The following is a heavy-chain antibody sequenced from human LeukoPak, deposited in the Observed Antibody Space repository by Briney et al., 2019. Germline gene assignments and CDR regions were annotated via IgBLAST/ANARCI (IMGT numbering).Heavy chain of an antibody. D-gene: IGHD6-13*01. CDR3: AKDLIQQQLVYFDY. CDR1: RFTFSSYV. Sequence: GGSLRLSCAASRFTFSSYVMSWVRQAPGKGLEWASAISGGGGSTYYADSVKGRFTISRDNSKNTLYLQMNSLRAEDTAIYYCAKDLIQQQLVYFDYWGQGTLVTVSS. J-gene: IGHJ4*02. CDR2: ISGGGGST. V-gene: IGHV3-23*01.